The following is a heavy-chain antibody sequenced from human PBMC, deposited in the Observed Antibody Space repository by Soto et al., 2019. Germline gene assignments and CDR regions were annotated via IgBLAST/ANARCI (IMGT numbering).Heavy chain of an antibody. J-gene: IGHJ5*02. V-gene: IGHV4-34*01. CDR2: INHSGST. D-gene: IGHD6-19*01. CDR1: GGSFSGYY. Sequence: ASETLSLTCAVYGGSFSGYYWSWIRQPPGKGLEWIGEINHSGSTNYNPSLKSRVTISVDTSKNQFSLKLSSVTAADTAVYYCARGGSSGWYRTVWFDPWGQGTLVTVSS. CDR3: ARGGSSGWYRTVWFDP.